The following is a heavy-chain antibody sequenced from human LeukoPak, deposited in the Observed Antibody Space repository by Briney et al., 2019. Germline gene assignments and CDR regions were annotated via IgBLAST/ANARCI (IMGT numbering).Heavy chain of an antibody. J-gene: IGHJ4*02. CDR2: IYYSGTT. CDR1: GGTISRYY. Sequence: SETLSLTCTVSGGTISRYYWSWIRQPPGKGLEWIGYIYYSGTTNYNPSLKSRVTISVNTSKNQFSLKLSSVTAADTAVYYCARGPTRNYFDYWGPGTLVTVSS. V-gene: IGHV4-59*01. CDR3: ARGPTRNYFDY.